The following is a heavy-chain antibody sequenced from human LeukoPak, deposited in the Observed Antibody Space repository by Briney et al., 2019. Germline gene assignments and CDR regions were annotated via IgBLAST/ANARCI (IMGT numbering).Heavy chain of an antibody. Sequence: GASVKVSCKAPGYTFTSYAMHWVRQAPGQRLEWMGWINAGNGNTKYSQKFQGRVTITRDTSASTAYMELSSLRSEDTAVYYCARVGGITMVRGVMPPYYYGMDVWGKGTTVTVSS. CDR3: ARVGGITMVRGVMPPYYYGMDV. J-gene: IGHJ6*04. V-gene: IGHV1-3*01. D-gene: IGHD3-10*01. CDR1: GYTFTSYA. CDR2: INAGNGNT.